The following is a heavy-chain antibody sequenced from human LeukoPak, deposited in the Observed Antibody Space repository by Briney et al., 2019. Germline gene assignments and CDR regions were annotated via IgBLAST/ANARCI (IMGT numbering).Heavy chain of an antibody. CDR2: MNPNSGNT. CDR3: ARAFYPTEYDWFDP. V-gene: IGHV1-8*02. J-gene: IGHJ5*02. CDR1: GYTFTSQG. Sequence: GASVKVSCKASGYTFTSQGISWVRQATGQGLEWMGWMNPNSGNTGYAQKFQGRVTMTRNTSISTAYMELSSLRSEDTAVYYCARAFYPTEYDWFDPWGQGTLVTVSS. D-gene: IGHD2/OR15-2a*01.